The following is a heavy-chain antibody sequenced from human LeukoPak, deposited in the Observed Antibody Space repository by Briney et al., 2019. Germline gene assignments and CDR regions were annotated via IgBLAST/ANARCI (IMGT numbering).Heavy chain of an antibody. CDR3: ASDYGGNFPDAFDI. CDR2: IYYSGST. J-gene: IGHJ3*02. CDR1: GGSISNYY. V-gene: IGHV4-59*13. Sequence: SETLSLTCTVSGGSISNYYWSWIREPPGEGLEWIGYIYYSGSTNYNPSLKSRVTISVDTSKNQFSLKLSSVTAADTAVYYCASDYGGNFPDAFDIWGQGTMVTVSS. D-gene: IGHD4-23*01.